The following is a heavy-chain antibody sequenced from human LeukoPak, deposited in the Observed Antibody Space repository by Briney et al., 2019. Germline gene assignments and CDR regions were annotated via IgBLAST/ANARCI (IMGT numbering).Heavy chain of an antibody. J-gene: IGHJ4*02. CDR3: AGERGWLEPVDH. V-gene: IGHV3-7*05. CDR2: IKQDGSDK. CDR1: GFTFSGYW. D-gene: IGHD6-19*01. Sequence: GGSLRLSCAAFGFTFSGYWMTWVRQAPGKGLEWVANIKQDGSDKYYVDSVKGRFTISRANANNSLFLQMNSLRAEDTAVYYCAGERGWLEPVDHWGQGTLVTVS.